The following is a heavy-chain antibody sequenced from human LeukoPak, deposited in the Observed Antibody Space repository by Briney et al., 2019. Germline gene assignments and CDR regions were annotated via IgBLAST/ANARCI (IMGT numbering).Heavy chain of an antibody. D-gene: IGHD3-10*01. CDR1: GFSLSNYW. CDR3: AWYGVTHGLDV. J-gene: IGHJ6*02. Sequence: GGSLRLPCAASGFSLSNYWMSWVRQAPGKGLEWVANINQDGSDKYYVDSVMGRFTISKDNAKNSVYLQMNSLRPEDTAIYYCAWYGVTHGLDVWGQGTTVTVSS. V-gene: IGHV3-7*01. CDR2: INQDGSDK.